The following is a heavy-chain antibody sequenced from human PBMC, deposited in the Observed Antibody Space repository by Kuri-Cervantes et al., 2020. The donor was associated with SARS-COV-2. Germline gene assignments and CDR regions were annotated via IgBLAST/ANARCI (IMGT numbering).Heavy chain of an antibody. V-gene: IGHV3-30*18. CDR2: ISDDGKKK. CDR1: GFNFSTTD. Sequence: GESLKISCTAFGFNFSTTDMHWVRQTPGKGLEWVAVISDDGKKKKCVASGKGRFTISRDNSQNTLYLQVKSLKSEDTAMYYCAKDRFGVHDFWGQGTLVTVSS. CDR3: AKDRFGVHDF. D-gene: IGHD2-8*01. J-gene: IGHJ4*02.